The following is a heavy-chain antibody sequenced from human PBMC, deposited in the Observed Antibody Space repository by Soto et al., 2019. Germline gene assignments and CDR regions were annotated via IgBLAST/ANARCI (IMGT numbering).Heavy chain of an antibody. V-gene: IGHV5-10-1*01. J-gene: IGHJ4*02. CDR1: GYSFTSYW. CDR2: IDPSDSYT. CDR3: ARLQAAAGDNDLTFDY. Sequence: EVQLVQSGAEVKKPGESLRISCKGSGYSFTSYWISWVRQMPGKGLEWMGRIDPSDSYTNYSPSFQGHVTIPADKAISTAYLQWSSLKASETAMYYCARLQAAAGDNDLTFDYWGQGTLVTVSS. D-gene: IGHD6-13*01.